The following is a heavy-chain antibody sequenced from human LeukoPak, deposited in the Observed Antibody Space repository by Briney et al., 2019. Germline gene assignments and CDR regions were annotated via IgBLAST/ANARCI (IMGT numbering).Heavy chain of an antibody. D-gene: IGHD5-24*01. CDR3: ARWWSRDGYNQDFDY. Sequence: ASVKVSCKASGGTFSSCAISWVRQAPGQGLEWMGGIIPIFGTANYAQKFQGRVTITADKSTSTAYMELSSLRSEDTAVYYCARWWSRDGYNQDFDYWGQGTLVTVSS. J-gene: IGHJ4*02. CDR1: GGTFSSCA. V-gene: IGHV1-69*06. CDR2: IIPIFGTA.